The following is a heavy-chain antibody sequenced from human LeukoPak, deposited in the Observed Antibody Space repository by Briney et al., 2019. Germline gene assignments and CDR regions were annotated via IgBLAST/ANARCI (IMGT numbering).Heavy chain of an antibody. J-gene: IGHJ4*02. V-gene: IGHV3-30-3*01. CDR3: ARDPNEGDCSSTSCSSSGGFDY. CDR1: GFTFSSYA. Sequence: GGSLRLSCAASGFTFSSYAMHWVRQAPGKGLEWVAVISYDGSNKYYADSVKGRFTISRDNSKNTLYLQMNSLRAEDTAVYYCARDPNEGDCSSTSCSSSGGFDYWGQGTLVTVSS. D-gene: IGHD2-2*01. CDR2: ISYDGSNK.